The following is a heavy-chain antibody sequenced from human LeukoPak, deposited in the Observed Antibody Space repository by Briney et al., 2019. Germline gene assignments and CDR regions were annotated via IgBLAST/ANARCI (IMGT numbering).Heavy chain of an antibody. CDR1: GGTFSSYA. CDR2: IIPIFGTA. Sequence: SVKVSCKASGGTFSSYAISWVQQAPGQGLEWMGGIIPIFGTANYAQKFQGRVTITADESTSTAYMELSSLRSEDTAVYYCARERPRLGRLAPSYSGSYHSFDYWGQGTLVTVSS. V-gene: IGHV1-69*01. J-gene: IGHJ4*02. D-gene: IGHD1-26*01. CDR3: ARERPRLGRLAPSYSGSYHSFDY.